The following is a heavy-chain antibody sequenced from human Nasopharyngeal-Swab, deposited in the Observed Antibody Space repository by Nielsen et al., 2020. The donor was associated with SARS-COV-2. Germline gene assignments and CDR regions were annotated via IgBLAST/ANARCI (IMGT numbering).Heavy chain of an antibody. V-gene: IGHV3-7*05. J-gene: IGHJ6*03. CDR2: IKQDGSEK. CDR1: GFTFSSYW. D-gene: IGHD5-24*01. Sequence: GESLKISCAASGFTFSSYWMSWVRQAPGKGLEWVANIKQDGSEKYYVDSLKGRFTISRDNAKNSLYLQMNSLRAEDTAVYYCARDKGDGYNSDYYYMDVWGKGTTVTVPS. CDR3: ARDKGDGYNSDYYYMDV.